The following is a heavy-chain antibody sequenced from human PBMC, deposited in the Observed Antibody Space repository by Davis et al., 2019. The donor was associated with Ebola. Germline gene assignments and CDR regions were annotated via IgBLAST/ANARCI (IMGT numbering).Heavy chain of an antibody. Sequence: ASVQVSCKASGYTFTDYYLHWVRQAPGRGLEWMGRINPNSGGTNYAQKFQGRVTMTRDTSISKAYMEPSRLRSDDTAVYYCARGIGLVVYYYYGMDVWGKGTTVTVSS. D-gene: IGHD2-8*02. CDR3: ARGIGLVVYYYYGMDV. J-gene: IGHJ6*04. V-gene: IGHV1-2*06. CDR2: INPNSGGT. CDR1: GYTFTDYY.